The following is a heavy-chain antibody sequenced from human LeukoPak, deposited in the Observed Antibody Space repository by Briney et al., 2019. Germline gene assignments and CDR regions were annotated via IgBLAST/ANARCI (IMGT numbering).Heavy chain of an antibody. D-gene: IGHD6-13*01. J-gene: IGHJ4*02. CDR2: INSDGTST. Sequence: GGSLRLSCAASGFTFSSYWMHWVRQPPGKGLVWVSRINSDGTSTTYADSVKGRFTISRDNAKNTVYLQMNSLRAEDTAVYYCARNIFAAAGTFDYWGQGTLVTVSS. CDR1: GFTFSSYW. CDR3: ARNIFAAAGTFDY. V-gene: IGHV3-74*01.